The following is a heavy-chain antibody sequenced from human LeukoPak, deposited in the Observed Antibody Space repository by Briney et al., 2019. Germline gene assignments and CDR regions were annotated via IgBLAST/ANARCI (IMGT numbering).Heavy chain of an antibody. V-gene: IGHV1-2*06. CDR2: INPNSGGT. CDR1: GYTFTGYY. D-gene: IGHD1-26*01. CDR3: ARSGSYRVFDY. Sequence: GASVKVSCKASGYTFTGYYMHWVRQAPGQGLVWMGRINPNSGGTNYAQKFQGRVTMTRDTSISTAYMELGRLRSDDTAVYYCARSGSYRVFDYWGQGTLVTVSS. J-gene: IGHJ4*02.